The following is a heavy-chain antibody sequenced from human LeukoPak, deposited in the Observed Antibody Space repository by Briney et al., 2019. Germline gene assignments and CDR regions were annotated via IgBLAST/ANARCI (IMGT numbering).Heavy chain of an antibody. CDR3: ARDGIAAAGWFDP. V-gene: IGHV4-61*01. CDR2: IYYSGST. CDR1: GGSVSSGSYY. Sequence: SETLSLTCTVSGGSVSSGSYYWSWIRQPPGKGLEWIGYIYYSGSTNYNPSLKSRVTILVDTSKNQFSLKLSSVTAADTAVYYCARDGIAAAGWFDPWGQGTLVTVSS. D-gene: IGHD6-13*01. J-gene: IGHJ5*02.